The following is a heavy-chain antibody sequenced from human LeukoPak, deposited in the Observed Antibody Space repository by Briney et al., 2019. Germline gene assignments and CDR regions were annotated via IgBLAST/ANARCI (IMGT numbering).Heavy chain of an antibody. CDR1: GGTFSSYA. CDR2: IISILGPA. CDR3: ASKICSGGNCYGDY. Sequence: GASVKVSCKASGGTFSSYAISWVRQAPGQGLEWMGGIISILGPAKYAQKFQGKVTISADETKSTAYLEMKSLRSEDTAMYYCASKICSGGNCYGDYWGQGTLVTVSS. V-gene: IGHV1-69*13. D-gene: IGHD2-15*01. J-gene: IGHJ4*02.